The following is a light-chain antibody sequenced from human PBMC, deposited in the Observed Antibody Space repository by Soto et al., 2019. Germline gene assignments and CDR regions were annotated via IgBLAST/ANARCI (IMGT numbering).Light chain of an antibody. V-gene: IGLV4-69*01. CDR1: SGHNSYA. Sequence: QLVLTQSPSASASLGASVKLTCTLSSGHNSYAIAWHQQQPQKGPRYLMKLNSDGSHTKGDGIPDRLSGSSSGAERHLTISSLQSEDEADYYCQTWATGIVVFGGGTKLTVL. CDR2: LNSDGSH. J-gene: IGLJ2*01. CDR3: QTWATGIVV.